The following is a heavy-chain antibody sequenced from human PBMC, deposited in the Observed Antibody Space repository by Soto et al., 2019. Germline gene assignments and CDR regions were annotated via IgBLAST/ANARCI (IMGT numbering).Heavy chain of an antibody. CDR2: ISSSSSYT. J-gene: IGHJ5*02. D-gene: IGHD3-10*01. CDR3: AKVAARSISSGMS. V-gene: IGHV3-11*06. CDR1: GFTFSDYY. Sequence: GGSLRLSCAASGFTFSDYYMSWIRQAPGKGLEWVSYISSSSSYTNYADSVKGRFTISRDNAKNSLYLQMNSLRAEDTAVYYCAKVAARSISSGMSWGQGTLVTVSS.